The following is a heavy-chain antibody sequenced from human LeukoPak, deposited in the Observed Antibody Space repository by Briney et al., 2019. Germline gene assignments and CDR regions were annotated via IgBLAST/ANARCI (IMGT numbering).Heavy chain of an antibody. D-gene: IGHD3-10*01. Sequence: GGSLRLSCAASGFTFSSYGMHWVRQAPGKGLEWVAVIWYDGSNKYYADSVKGRFTISRDNSKNTLYLQMNSLRAEDTAVYYCARDRGYFSFDYWGQGTLVTVSS. CDR1: GFTFSSYG. CDR2: IWYDGSNK. CDR3: ARDRGYFSFDY. J-gene: IGHJ4*02. V-gene: IGHV3-33*01.